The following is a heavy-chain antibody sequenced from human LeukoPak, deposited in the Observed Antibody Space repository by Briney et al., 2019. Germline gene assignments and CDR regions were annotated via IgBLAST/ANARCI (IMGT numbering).Heavy chain of an antibody. Sequence: SETLSLTCTVSGGSISSYYWSWIRQPPGQGLEWIGYNYYGGSTNYNPSLKSRVTISVDTSKNQFSPKLSSVTAADTAVYYCARAPPYYYGSGSPSGYYYYGMDVWGQGTTVTVSS. CDR1: GGSISSYY. CDR2: NYYGGST. CDR3: ARAPPYYYGSGSPSGYYYYGMDV. J-gene: IGHJ6*02. V-gene: IGHV4-59*01. D-gene: IGHD3-10*01.